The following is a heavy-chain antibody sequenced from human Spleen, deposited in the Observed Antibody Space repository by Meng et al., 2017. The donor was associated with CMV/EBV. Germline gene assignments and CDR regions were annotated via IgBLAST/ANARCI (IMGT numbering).Heavy chain of an antibody. J-gene: IGHJ5*02. CDR1: GFTFSDYY. CDR2: ISSSSSYT. Sequence: QVQLVESGGXXVTTGGSLXLSCAASGFTFSDYYMSWIRQAPGKGLEWVSYISSSSSYTNYADSVKGRFTISRDNAKNSLYLQMNSLRAEDTAVYYCARTLYDFWSGYYGWFDPWGQGTLVTVSS. D-gene: IGHD3-3*01. CDR3: ARTLYDFWSGYYGWFDP. V-gene: IGHV3-11*05.